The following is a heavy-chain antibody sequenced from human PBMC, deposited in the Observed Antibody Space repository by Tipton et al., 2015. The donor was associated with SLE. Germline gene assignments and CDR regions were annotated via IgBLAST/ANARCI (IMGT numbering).Heavy chain of an antibody. Sequence: TLSLTCTVSGGSISSSSYYWGWIRQPPGKGLEWIGTAYYSGTTYYNPSLKSRVTISVDTSKNQFSLKLSSVTAADTAVYYCASGRAVAGGDYFDYWGQGTLVTVSS. CDR2: AYYSGTT. D-gene: IGHD6-19*01. CDR1: GGSISSSSYY. CDR3: ASGRAVAGGDYFDY. J-gene: IGHJ4*02. V-gene: IGHV4-39*07.